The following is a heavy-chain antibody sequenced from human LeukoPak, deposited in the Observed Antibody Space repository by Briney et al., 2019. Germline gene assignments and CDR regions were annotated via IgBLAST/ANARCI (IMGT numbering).Heavy chain of an antibody. CDR1: GYSFTSYW. CDR3: ARKVGATVTTLWFDP. Sequence: ESLKISCKGSGYSFTSYWIGWVRQMPGKGLEWMGIIYPGGSDTRYSPSFQGQVTISADKSISTAYLQWSSLKASDTAMYYCARKVGATVTTLWFDPWGQGTLVTVSS. V-gene: IGHV5-51*01. D-gene: IGHD4-17*01. CDR2: IYPGGSDT. J-gene: IGHJ5*02.